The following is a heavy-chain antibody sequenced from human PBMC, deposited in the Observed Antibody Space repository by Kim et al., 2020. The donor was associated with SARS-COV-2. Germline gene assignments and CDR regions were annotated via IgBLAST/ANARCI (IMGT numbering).Heavy chain of an antibody. Sequence: SETLSLTCAVYGGSFSGYYWSWIRQPPGKGLEWIGEINHSGSTNYNPSLKSRVTISVDTSKNQFSLKLSAVTAADTAVYYCARARTSQGAFDIWGQGTMV. CDR1: GGSFSGYY. CDR2: INHSGST. V-gene: IGHV4-34*01. J-gene: IGHJ3*02. CDR3: ARARTSQGAFDI.